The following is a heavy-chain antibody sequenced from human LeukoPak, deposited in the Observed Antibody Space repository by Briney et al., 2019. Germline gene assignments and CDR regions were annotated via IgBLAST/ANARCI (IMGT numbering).Heavy chain of an antibody. Sequence: SETLSLTCTVYGGSISSYYWSWIRQPPGKGLEWIGYIYYSGSTNYNPALKSRVTISVDTSKNQFSLKLSSVTAADTAVYYCARGGYDFWSGYGKYYFDYWGQGTLVTVSS. CDR2: IYYSGST. J-gene: IGHJ4*02. D-gene: IGHD3-3*01. V-gene: IGHV4-59*01. CDR3: ARGGYDFWSGYGKYYFDY. CDR1: GGSISSYY.